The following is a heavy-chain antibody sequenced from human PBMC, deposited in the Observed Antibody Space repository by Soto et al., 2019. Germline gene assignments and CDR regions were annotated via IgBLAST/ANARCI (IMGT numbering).Heavy chain of an antibody. Sequence: QVQLVQSAGEVKKPGASVKVSCKASGYTFIRYGITWVRQAPGQGLEWMGWISPYNDYTIYAQKLQGRVTMTTDTSTRTVYLDLRILKSDDTAVYYCARGGYYDNTWGKWRHYGVAVWGQGTWVTASS. D-gene: IGHD3-16*01. CDR3: ARGGYYDNTWGKWRHYGVAV. CDR1: GYTFIRYG. CDR2: ISPYNDYT. V-gene: IGHV1-18*01. J-gene: IGHJ6*02.